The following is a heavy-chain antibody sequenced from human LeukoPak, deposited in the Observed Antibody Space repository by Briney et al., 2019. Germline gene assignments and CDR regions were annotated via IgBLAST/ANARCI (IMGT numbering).Heavy chain of an antibody. J-gene: IGHJ4*02. CDR3: ARGPVRGVIQL. CDR2: IYSGGST. V-gene: IGHV3-53*01. D-gene: IGHD3-10*01. Sequence: SGGSLRLSCAAPGFTVSSNYMSWVRQAPGKGLEWVSVIYSGGSTYYADSVKGRFTISRDNSKNTLYLQMNRLRAEDTAVYYCARGPVRGVIQLWGQGTLVTVSS. CDR1: GFTVSSNY.